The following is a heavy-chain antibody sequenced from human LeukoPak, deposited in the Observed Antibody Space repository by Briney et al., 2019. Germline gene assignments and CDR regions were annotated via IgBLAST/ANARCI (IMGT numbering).Heavy chain of an antibody. CDR3: ARASSGLQWLVQEY. CDR2: ISFDGNNK. D-gene: IGHD6-19*01. J-gene: IGHJ4*02. CDR1: GFTFSYYA. Sequence: GGSLRLSCAASGFTFSYYALHWVRQAPGKGLEWAAVISFDGNNKYYADSVKGRFTISRDISKNTLYLQMNSLRAEGTAVYYCARASSGLQWLVQEYWGQGTLVTVSS. V-gene: IGHV3-30-3*01.